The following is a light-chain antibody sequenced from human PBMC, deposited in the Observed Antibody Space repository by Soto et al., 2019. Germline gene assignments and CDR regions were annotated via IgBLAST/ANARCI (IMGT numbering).Light chain of an antibody. V-gene: IGKV3-20*01. Sequence: EIVMTQSPATLSVSPVERATLSCMASQSVSSNLAWYQQKPGQAPRLLIYGAPTRATGIPDRLSGSGSGTDFTLTISRLEPEDFAVYYCQQYGSSPITFGQGTRLEI. CDR2: GAP. CDR3: QQYGSSPIT. J-gene: IGKJ5*01. CDR1: QSVSSN.